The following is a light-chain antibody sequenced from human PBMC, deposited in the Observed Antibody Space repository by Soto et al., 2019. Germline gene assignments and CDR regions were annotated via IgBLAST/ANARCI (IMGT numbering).Light chain of an antibody. V-gene: IGKV1-39*01. CDR3: QQSYSMIT. CDR1: QSISSY. Sequence: DIQMTQSPSSLSASVGDRVTITCRASQSISSYLNWYQQKPGKAPKLLIYAASSLQSGVPSRFSGSGAATDFTLTISSLQPEDFATYYCQQSYSMITFGQGTRLEIK. CDR2: AAS. J-gene: IGKJ5*01.